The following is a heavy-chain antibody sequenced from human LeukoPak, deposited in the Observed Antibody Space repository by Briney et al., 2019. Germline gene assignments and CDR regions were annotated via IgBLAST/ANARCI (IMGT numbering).Heavy chain of an antibody. V-gene: IGHV3-33*08. Sequence: QTGGSLRLSCAASGFTFSSYAMSWVRQAPGKGLEWVAVIWYDGSNKYYADSVKGRFTISRDNSKNTLYLQMNSLRAEDTAVYYCARAFSSGWYYYYYGMDVWGQGTTVTVSS. CDR1: GFTFSSYA. CDR2: IWYDGSNK. J-gene: IGHJ6*02. D-gene: IGHD6-19*01. CDR3: ARAFSSGWYYYYYGMDV.